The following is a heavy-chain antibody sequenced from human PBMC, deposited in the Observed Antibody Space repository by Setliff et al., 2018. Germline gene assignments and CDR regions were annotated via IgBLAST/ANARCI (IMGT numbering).Heavy chain of an antibody. CDR2: IYYSGTA. J-gene: IGHJ4*02. CDR3: ARHQFVGGYYGSVTYRHFDY. D-gene: IGHD3-10*01. CDR1: GDSISSRSYQ. Sequence: SETLSLTCTVSGDSISSRSYQWGWIRQPPGKGLKWIGSIYYSGTAYYNPSLKSRVTISVDTSKNKFSLQLTSVTATDTAVYYCARHQFVGGYYGSVTYRHFDYWGQGTLVTVSS. V-gene: IGHV4-39*01.